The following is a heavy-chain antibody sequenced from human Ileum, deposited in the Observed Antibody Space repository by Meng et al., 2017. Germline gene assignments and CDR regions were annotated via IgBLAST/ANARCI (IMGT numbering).Heavy chain of an antibody. CDR1: GFNFSAHA. CDR2: LSSTGRTT. V-gene: IGHV3-23*01. CDR3: ARGYSYV. J-gene: IGHJ4*02. Sequence: VQLLAFGGGWVRQGGPLGLSGAAPGFNFSAHAMNWVRQSPGKGLEWVSGLSSTGRTTYYADSVKGRFTISRDNSKNMVYLQMSSLRAEDTAVYYCARGYSYVWGQGTLVTVSS. D-gene: IGHD5-18*01.